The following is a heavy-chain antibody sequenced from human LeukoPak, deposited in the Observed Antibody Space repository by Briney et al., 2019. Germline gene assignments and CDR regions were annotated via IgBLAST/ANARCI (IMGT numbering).Heavy chain of an antibody. D-gene: IGHD3-10*01. V-gene: IGHV4-39*01. CDR2: ISYSGST. Sequence: PSETLSLTCTVSGGSVSSTTYFWSWIRQPPGKGLEWIASISYSGSTYYNPSLKSRVTISVDTSENQFSLKLSSVTAADTAVYYCARYVVYGSGKYYFDYWGQGTLVTVSS. J-gene: IGHJ4*02. CDR3: ARYVVYGSGKYYFDY. CDR1: GGSVSSTTYF.